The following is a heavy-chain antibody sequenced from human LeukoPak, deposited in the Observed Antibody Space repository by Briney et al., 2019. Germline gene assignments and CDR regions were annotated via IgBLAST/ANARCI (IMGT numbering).Heavy chain of an antibody. D-gene: IGHD3-16*01. CDR3: ARDRAYKTFDY. Sequence: GGSLRLSCTTSGFTFGEYAMTWVRQAPGKGLEWVATIKPDGSEGSYVDSVIGRFTISRDNAENSLFLRMINLRAEDTAVYYCARDRAYKTFDYWGQGALVTVSS. CDR1: GFTFGEYA. V-gene: IGHV3-7*04. CDR2: IKPDGSEG. J-gene: IGHJ4*02.